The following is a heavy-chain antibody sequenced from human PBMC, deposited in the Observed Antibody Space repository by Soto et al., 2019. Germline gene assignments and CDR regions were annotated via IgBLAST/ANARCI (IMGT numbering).Heavy chain of an antibody. CDR3: AREESTGPPPFDP. CDR2: IYHSGST. D-gene: IGHD3-9*01. V-gene: IGHV4-4*02. Sequence: KASETLSLTCAVSGGSISSSNWWSWVRQPPGKGLEWIGEIYHSGSTNYNPSLKSRVTISVDKSKNQFSLKLSSVTAADAAVYYCAREESTGPPPFDPWGQGTLVTVSS. J-gene: IGHJ5*02. CDR1: GGSISSSNW.